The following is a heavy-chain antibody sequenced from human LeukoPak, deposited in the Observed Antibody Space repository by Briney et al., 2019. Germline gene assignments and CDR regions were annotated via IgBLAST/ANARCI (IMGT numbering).Heavy chain of an antibody. CDR1: GFTFYRHW. D-gene: IGHD3-16*01. CDR3: ARLSGESTIYDY. J-gene: IGHJ4*02. V-gene: IGHV3-7*01. CDR2: IRQDGGDI. Sequence: GGSLRLSCAASGFTFYRHWMSWVRQAPGKGLEWVATIRQDGGDIYYLGSVKGRFIISRDNAKNSLSLQMNSLRAEDTAVYYCARLSGESTIYDYWGQGTLVTVSS.